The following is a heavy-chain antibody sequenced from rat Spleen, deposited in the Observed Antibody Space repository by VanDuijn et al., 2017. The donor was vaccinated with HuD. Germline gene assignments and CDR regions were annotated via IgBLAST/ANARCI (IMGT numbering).Heavy chain of an antibody. CDR1: GFTFNNHW. CDR3: ARETEGKEVYYYDGSYYLFDY. CDR2: LTNTGGST. D-gene: IGHD1-12*02. V-gene: IGHV5-31*01. J-gene: IGHJ2*01. Sequence: EVQLVESGGGLVQPGRSLKLSCVASGFTFNNHWMTWIRQAPGKGLEWVASLTNTGGSTYYPDSVKGRFTISTDNAKSTLYLQMDSLRSEDTATYYCARETEGKEVYYYDGSYYLFDYWGQGVMVTVSS.